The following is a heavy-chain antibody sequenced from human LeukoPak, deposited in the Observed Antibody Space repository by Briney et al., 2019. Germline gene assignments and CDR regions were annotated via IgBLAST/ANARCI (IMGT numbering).Heavy chain of an antibody. V-gene: IGHV4-34*01. CDR1: GGSFSGYY. CDR3: ARTGRVSGSHYFDY. J-gene: IGHJ4*02. Sequence: SETLSLTCAVYGGSFSGYYWGWIRQPPGKGLEWIGEINHSGSTNYNPSLKSRVTISVDTSKNQFSLKLSSVTAADTAVYYCARTGRVSGSHYFDYWGQGTLVTVSS. CDR2: INHSGST. D-gene: IGHD6-6*01.